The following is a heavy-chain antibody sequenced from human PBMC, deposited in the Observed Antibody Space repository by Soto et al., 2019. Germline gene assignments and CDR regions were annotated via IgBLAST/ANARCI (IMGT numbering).Heavy chain of an antibody. D-gene: IGHD3-10*01. J-gene: IGHJ5*02. V-gene: IGHV1-46*03. CDR2: INPSGGST. CDR1: GYTFTSYY. CDR3: ARGFDLLWFGELLYNWFDP. Sequence: ASVKVSCKASGYTFTSYYMHWVRQAPGQGLEWMGIINPSGGSTSYAQKFQGRVTMTRDTSTSTVYMELSSLRSEDTAVYYCARGFDLLWFGELLYNWFDPWGQGTLVTVSS.